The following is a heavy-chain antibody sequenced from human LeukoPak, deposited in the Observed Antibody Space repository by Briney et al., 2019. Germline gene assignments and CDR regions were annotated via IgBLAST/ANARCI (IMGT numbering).Heavy chain of an antibody. D-gene: IGHD3-22*01. CDR2: INHFGNS. J-gene: IGHJ4*02. CDR3: ARGAGYFDSDGYYFDS. Sequence: PSETLSLTCAVSGGSIDSNGYSWSWIQKPPGKGLEWVGCINHFGNSHYNPSLQSRISVSIDGSKNQFSLQLSSVTAADTAVYYCARGAGYFDSDGYYFDSWGQGTLVTVSS. V-gene: IGHV4-30-2*01. CDR1: GGSIDSNGYS.